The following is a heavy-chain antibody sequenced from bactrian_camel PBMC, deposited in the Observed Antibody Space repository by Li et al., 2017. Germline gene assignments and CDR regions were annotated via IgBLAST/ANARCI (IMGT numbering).Heavy chain of an antibody. J-gene: IGHJ4*01. CDR3: AAFCSGGYWSFKY. V-gene: IGHV3S1*01. CDR2: HYTGTATK. CDR1: LYIYSSYC. D-gene: IGHD2*01. Sequence: HVQLVESGGESVQSGGSLRLSCEISLYIYSSYCMGWFRQAPGKERAAVAAHYTGTATKYVADSVKGRFDISQDNAKNVLYLEMNNLQPEDTAMYYCAAFCSGGYWSFKYWGQGTQVTVS.